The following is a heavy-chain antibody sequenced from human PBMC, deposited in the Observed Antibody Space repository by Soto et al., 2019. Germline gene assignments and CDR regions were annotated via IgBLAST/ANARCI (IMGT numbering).Heavy chain of an antibody. D-gene: IGHD2-2*01. Sequence: GSLRLSCAASGFTFSSYWMHWVRQAPGKGLVWVSRINSDGSSTSYADSVKGRFTISRDNAKNTLYLQMNSLRAEDTAVYYCARESVVPAAIPFLAFDYWGQGTLVTVSS. V-gene: IGHV3-74*01. CDR1: GFTFSSYW. CDR3: ARESVVPAAIPFLAFDY. J-gene: IGHJ4*02. CDR2: INSDGSST.